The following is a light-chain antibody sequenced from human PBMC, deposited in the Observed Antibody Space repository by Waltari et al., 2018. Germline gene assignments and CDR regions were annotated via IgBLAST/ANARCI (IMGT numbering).Light chain of an antibody. Sequence: QSALTQPPSASGTPGQRVAISCSGTFPNIGTNPVNWYQQVPRTAPKLLISSNSERPSGVPDRFSDSKSGTSASLAISGLQSEDEADYFCAAWDDSLTTYVFGTGTKVTVL. V-gene: IGLV1-44*01. CDR2: SNS. CDR1: FPNIGTNP. J-gene: IGLJ1*01. CDR3: AAWDDSLTTYV.